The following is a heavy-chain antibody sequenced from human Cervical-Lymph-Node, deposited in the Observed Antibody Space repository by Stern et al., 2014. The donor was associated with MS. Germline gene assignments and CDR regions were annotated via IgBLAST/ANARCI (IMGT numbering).Heavy chain of an antibody. J-gene: IGHJ5*02. CDR3: FPAPRGLGP. V-gene: IGHV2-5*02. CDR1: GFSLSTHGVG. Sequence: QITLKESGPTLVRPTQTLTLTCTFSGFSLSTHGVGVGWIRQPPGKALEWLALIYWDDDKRYSPSLKSRLTITKGTPKKPGLPYITNLGPGGHTPYFRFPAPRGLGPWGQGKPVTVS. CDR2: IYWDDDK. D-gene: IGHD5-12*01.